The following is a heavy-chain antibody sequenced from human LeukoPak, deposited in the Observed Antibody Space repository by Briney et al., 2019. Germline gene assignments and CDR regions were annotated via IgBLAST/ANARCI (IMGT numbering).Heavy chain of an antibody. V-gene: IGHV3-49*04. D-gene: IGHD3-10*01. J-gene: IGHJ6*03. Sequence: PGGSLRLSCTGFGFTFGEYAMTWVRQAPGKGLEWVGFIRSKAYGGTTEYAASVKGRFTISRDDSKNIAYLQMNSLKTEDTAVYYCTRVYGSGSGNYYYMDVWGKGTTVTISS. CDR2: IRSKAYGGTT. CDR3: TRVYGSGSGNYYYMDV. CDR1: GFTFGEYA.